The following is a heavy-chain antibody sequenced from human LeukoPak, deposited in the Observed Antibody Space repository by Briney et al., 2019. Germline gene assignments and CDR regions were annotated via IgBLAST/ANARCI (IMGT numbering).Heavy chain of an antibody. CDR1: GFTFDDYG. V-gene: IGHV3-20*04. D-gene: IGHD1-26*01. J-gene: IGHJ5*02. CDR3: ARGYTGIVGATTKFDP. Sequence: GGSLRLSCAASGFTFDDYGMSWVRHAPGKGPEWVSGINWNGGSTGYADSVKGRFTISRDNAKNSLYLQMNSLRAEDTALYYCARGYTGIVGATTKFDPWGQGTLVTVSS. CDR2: INWNGGST.